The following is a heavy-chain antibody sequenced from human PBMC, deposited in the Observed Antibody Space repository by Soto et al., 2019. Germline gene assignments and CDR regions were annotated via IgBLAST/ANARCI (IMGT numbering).Heavy chain of an antibody. CDR1: GFTFSSYS. D-gene: IGHD2-15*01. V-gene: IGHV3-21*01. CDR2: ISSSSSYI. J-gene: IGHJ3*02. CDR3: ATGYCSGGSCYGAFDI. Sequence: GGSLRLSCAASGFTFSSYSMNWVRQAPGKGLEWVSSISSSSSYIYYADSVKGRFTISRDNAKNSLYLQMNSLRAEDTAVYYCATGYCSGGSCYGAFDIWGQGTMVTVS.